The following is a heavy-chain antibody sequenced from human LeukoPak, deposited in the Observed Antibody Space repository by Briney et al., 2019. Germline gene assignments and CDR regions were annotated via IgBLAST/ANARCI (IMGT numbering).Heavy chain of an antibody. J-gene: IGHJ4*02. CDR3: ATDSSSWNIFDN. V-gene: IGHV3-23*01. CDR2: ISGSGYST. D-gene: IGHD2-15*01. CDR1: GFTFTTYT. Sequence: GGSLRLSCAASGFTFTTYTMTWVRQAPGEGLNWISSISGSGYSTFYSESVKGRFSISGDNPKNSVYLQMTNLTAGDTAVYFCATDSSSWNIFDNWGQGTLVTVSS.